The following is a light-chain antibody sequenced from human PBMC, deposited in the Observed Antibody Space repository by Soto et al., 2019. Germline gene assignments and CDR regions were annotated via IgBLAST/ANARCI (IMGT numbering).Light chain of an antibody. J-gene: IGKJ1*01. Sequence: EIVLTQSPATLSLSPGVRATLSCRDSQSVSSQLAWYQPKPGQPPRLLIYDASHRATGIPDRFSGSGSGTDFTLTHSNLEPEDFAVYYCSQRVWPWTVGQGTKVDIK. CDR1: QSVSSQ. V-gene: IGKV3-11*01. CDR2: DAS. CDR3: SQRVWPWT.